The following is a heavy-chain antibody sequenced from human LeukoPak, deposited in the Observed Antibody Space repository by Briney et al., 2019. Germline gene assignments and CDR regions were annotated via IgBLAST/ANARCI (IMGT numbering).Heavy chain of an antibody. J-gene: IGHJ4*02. V-gene: IGHV1-2*06. D-gene: IGHD3-10*01. CDR1: GYTFTGYY. CDR3: ARDLYGSGSYYNGDY. CDR2: INPNSGGT. Sequence: ASVKVSCKASGYTFTGYYMHWVRQAPGQGLEWMGRINPNSGGTNYAQKFQGRVTMTRDTSISTAYMELSRPRSDDTAVYYCARDLYGSGSYYNGDYWGQGTLVTVSS.